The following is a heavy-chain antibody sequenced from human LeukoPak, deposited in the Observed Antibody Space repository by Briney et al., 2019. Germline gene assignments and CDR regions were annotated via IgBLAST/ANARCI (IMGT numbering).Heavy chain of an antibody. CDR2: VSSNGAST. CDR1: GFTFSAYA. D-gene: IGHD6-19*01. CDR3: VKDVASGGSGWYFDH. V-gene: IGHV3-64D*09. J-gene: IGHJ4*02. Sequence: GGSLRLSCSASGFTFSAYAMHWVRQALGKGLEHVSLVSSNGASTYYEDSVRGRFTISRDNSKNTVYLQMSSLRAEDTAVYYCVKDVASGGSGWYFDHWGQGTLVTVSS.